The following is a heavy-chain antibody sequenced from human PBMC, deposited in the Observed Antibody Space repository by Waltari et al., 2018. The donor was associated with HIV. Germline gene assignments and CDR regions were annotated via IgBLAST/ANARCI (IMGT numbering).Heavy chain of an antibody. J-gene: IGHJ4*02. Sequence: EVQLVESGGGLVQPGGSLRLSCAASGFPFSSYWMRWVRQARGQGREWVANKKQDGSEKYYVDSVNGRFTITRDNAENSLYLQMNSLRAEDTAVYYCARGGFYGSGSKVNWGQGTLVTVSS. V-gene: IGHV3-7*04. D-gene: IGHD3-10*01. CDR2: KKQDGSEK. CDR3: ARGGFYGSGSKVN. CDR1: GFPFSSYW.